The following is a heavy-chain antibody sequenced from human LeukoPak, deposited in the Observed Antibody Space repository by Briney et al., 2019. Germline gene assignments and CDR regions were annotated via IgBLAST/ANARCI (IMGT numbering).Heavy chain of an antibody. CDR3: ARHTDSSGWYKWFDP. Sequence: SETLSLTCTVSGGSISSYYWSWIRQPPGKGLEWIGYINDSGSTNSNPSLKSRVTISLDTSKNQFSLKLSSVTAADTAVYYCARHTDSSGWYKWFDPWGQGTLVTVSS. D-gene: IGHD6-19*01. J-gene: IGHJ5*02. CDR2: INDSGST. V-gene: IGHV4-59*08. CDR1: GGSISSYY.